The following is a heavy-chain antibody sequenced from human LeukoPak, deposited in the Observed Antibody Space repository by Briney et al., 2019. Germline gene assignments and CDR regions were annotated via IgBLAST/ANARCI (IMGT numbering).Heavy chain of an antibody. V-gene: IGHV3-21*01. CDR2: ISRTSTYI. D-gene: IGHD3-22*01. CDR1: GFLPDTHD. Sequence: GGSLRLSCAPSGFLPDTHDLICVRHAPGKGLECGACISRTSTYIYYEDSVKGRFTISRDNAKNLVHLKMNSVRDEDTAVYYCARDSRKAGYYSEFWGQGTVVTVSS. J-gene: IGHJ4*02. CDR3: ARDSRKAGYYSEF.